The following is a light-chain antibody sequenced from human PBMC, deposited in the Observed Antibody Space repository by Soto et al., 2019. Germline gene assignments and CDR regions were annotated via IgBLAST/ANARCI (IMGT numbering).Light chain of an antibody. CDR2: EVS. CDR1: TSDVGGYNF. Sequence: QSVLTQPPSASGSPGQSVAISCTGTTSDVGGYNFVSWYQQHPGKAPKLMIYEVSNRPSGVSDRFSGSKSGNTASLTISGLQAEDEADYYCSSYTSNRGVFGTGTKLTVL. CDR3: SSYTSNRGV. V-gene: IGLV2-14*01. J-gene: IGLJ1*01.